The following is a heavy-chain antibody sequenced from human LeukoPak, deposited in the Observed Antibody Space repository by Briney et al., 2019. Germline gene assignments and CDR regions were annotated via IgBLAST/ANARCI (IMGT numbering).Heavy chain of an antibody. CDR3: ARGAYGGRYWFDP. J-gene: IGHJ5*02. V-gene: IGHV4-59*01. CDR1: GGSISSYY. Sequence: PSETLSLTCTVSGGSISSYYWSWIRQPPGKGLEWIGYIYYSGSTNYNPSLKSRVTISVDTSKNQFSLKLSSVTAADTAVYYCARGAYGGRYWFDPWGQGTLVTVSS. CDR2: IYYSGST. D-gene: IGHD4-17*01.